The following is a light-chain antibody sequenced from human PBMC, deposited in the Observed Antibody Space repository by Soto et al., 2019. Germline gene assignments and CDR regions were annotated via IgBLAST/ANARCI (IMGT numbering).Light chain of an antibody. V-gene: IGKV3-20*01. Sequence: EIVLTQSPVTLSLXPXEXXAXXXRASQSVSNNYLAWYQQKPGQAPRLLIYGASNRATGIPDRFSGSGSGTDFTLTISRLEPEDFAVYYCQQYGSSGTFGQGTKVDIK. CDR3: QQYGSSGT. J-gene: IGKJ1*01. CDR2: GAS. CDR1: QSVSNNY.